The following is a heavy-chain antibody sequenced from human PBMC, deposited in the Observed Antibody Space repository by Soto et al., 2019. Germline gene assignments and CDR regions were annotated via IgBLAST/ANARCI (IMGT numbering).Heavy chain of an antibody. CDR3: ARSLKLGSPVRYYGMDV. J-gene: IGHJ6*02. V-gene: IGHV1-18*04. Sequence: ASVKVSCRASGYTFTSYGISWVRQAPGQGLEWMGWISAYNGNTNYAQKLQGRVTMTTDTSTSTAYMELRSLRSDDTAVYYCARSLKLGSPVRYYGMDVWGQGTTVTVSS. D-gene: IGHD7-27*01. CDR2: ISAYNGNT. CDR1: GYTFTSYG.